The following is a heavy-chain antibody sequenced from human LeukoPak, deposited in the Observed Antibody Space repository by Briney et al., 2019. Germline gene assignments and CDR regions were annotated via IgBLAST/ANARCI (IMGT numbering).Heavy chain of an antibody. D-gene: IGHD1-26*01. CDR1: GFSFSTIY. J-gene: IGHJ3*02. CDR2: INVDGTAE. CDR3: ARDPYRFAFDI. V-gene: IGHV3-7*03. Sequence: GGSLRRSCAASGFSFSTIYMSWVRQTPGQGLEWVANINVDGTAEYYVDSVKGRFTISRDNANNSLYLQMNSLRAEDTAVYYCARDPYRFAFDIWGQGTVVLVSS.